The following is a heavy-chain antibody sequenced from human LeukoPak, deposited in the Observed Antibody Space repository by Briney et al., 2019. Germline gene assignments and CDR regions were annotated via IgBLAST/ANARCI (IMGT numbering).Heavy chain of an antibody. V-gene: IGHV1-2*02. CDR3: ARDFASSGWYHPFDY. Sequence: ASVTVSRKASVYTFIPYYMHWVRQAPGQGLEWMGLINPNSGGTNYAQKFQGRVTMTRDTSISTVYMELSRLRSDDTAVYYCARDFASSGWYHPFDYWGQGILVTVSS. CDR2: INPNSGGT. D-gene: IGHD6-19*01. J-gene: IGHJ4*02. CDR1: VYTFIPYY.